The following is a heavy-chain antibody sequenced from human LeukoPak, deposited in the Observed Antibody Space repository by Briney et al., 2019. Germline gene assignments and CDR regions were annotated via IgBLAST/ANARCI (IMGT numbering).Heavy chain of an antibody. V-gene: IGHV3-23*01. CDR3: GRERVSAYDY. CDR1: EFTLSSYA. J-gene: IGHJ4*02. Sequence: GGSLRLSCAASEFTLSSYAMSWVRQAPGKGLEWVSSISRSAGSTYYADSLKGRFTISRDTSKNTLFLQMDSLRDDDRAVYYCGRERVSAYDYWGQGTLVTVSS. CDR2: ISRSAGST.